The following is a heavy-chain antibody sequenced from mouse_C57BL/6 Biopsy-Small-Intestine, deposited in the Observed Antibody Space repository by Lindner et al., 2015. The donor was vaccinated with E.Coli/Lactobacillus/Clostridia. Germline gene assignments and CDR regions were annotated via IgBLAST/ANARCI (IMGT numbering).Heavy chain of an antibody. Sequence: VQLQESGPELVKPGDSVKISCKASGYAFSSSWMNWVKQRPGKGLEWIGRIYPGDGDTNYNGKFKGKATLTADKSSSTEHMELHRLTSEDSAVYFCVEWFYAMDYWGQGTSVTVSS. CDR3: VEWFYAMDY. CDR1: GYAFSSSW. J-gene: IGHJ4*01. V-gene: IGHV1-82*01. D-gene: IGHD1-3*01. CDR2: IYPGDGDT.